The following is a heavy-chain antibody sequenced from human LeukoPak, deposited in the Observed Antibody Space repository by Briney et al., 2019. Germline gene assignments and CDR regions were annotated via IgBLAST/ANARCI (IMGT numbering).Heavy chain of an antibody. V-gene: IGHV3-21*01. CDR1: GFTFSTYS. CDR2: ISSASSYI. CDR3: ARKNYDFWSGYFTG. Sequence: GGSLRLSCAASGFTFSTYSVTWVRQTPGRGLEWVSSISSASSYIHYADSVKGRFIISRDNGKNSLYLQMNSLRAEDTAVYYCARKNYDFWSGYFTGWGQGTLVTVSS. D-gene: IGHD3-3*01. J-gene: IGHJ4*02.